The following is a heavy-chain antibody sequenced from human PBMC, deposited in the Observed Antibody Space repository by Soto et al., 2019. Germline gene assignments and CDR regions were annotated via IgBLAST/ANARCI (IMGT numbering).Heavy chain of an antibody. Sequence: GESLKISCKGSGYSFTSYWISWVRQMPGKGLEWMGRIDPSDSYTNYSPSFQGHVTISADKSISTAYLQWSSLKASDTAMYYCARGLGTWFGELHYWFDPWGQGTLVTVSS. D-gene: IGHD3-10*01. CDR2: IDPSDSYT. J-gene: IGHJ5*02. V-gene: IGHV5-10-1*01. CDR3: ARGLGTWFGELHYWFDP. CDR1: GYSFTSYW.